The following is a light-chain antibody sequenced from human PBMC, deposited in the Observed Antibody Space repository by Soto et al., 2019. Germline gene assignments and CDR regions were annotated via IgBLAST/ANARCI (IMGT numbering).Light chain of an antibody. CDR3: QQYNNWPLT. CDR1: QSVSSN. J-gene: IGKJ4*01. V-gene: IGKV3-15*01. CDR2: GAS. Sequence: EIVMTQSPATLSVSPGERATLSCRASQSVSSNLAWYQQKPGQAPRLLIYGASTRATGIPARFSGSGSGTEFTLTLSSRQSEEFAVYYCQQYNNWPLTFGGGTKVEIK.